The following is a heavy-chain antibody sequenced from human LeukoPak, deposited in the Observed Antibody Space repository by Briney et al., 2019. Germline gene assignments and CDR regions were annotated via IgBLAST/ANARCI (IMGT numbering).Heavy chain of an antibody. CDR2: ISYDGSNK. CDR3: AKRGRGIDY. V-gene: IGHV3-30*18. CDR1: GFTFSSYG. J-gene: IGHJ4*02. Sequence: GGSLRLSCAASGFTFSSYGMHWVRQAPGKGLEWVAVISYDGSNKYYADSVKGRFTISRDNSKNTLYLQMNSLRAEDTAVYYCAKRGRGIDYWGQGTLVTVSS.